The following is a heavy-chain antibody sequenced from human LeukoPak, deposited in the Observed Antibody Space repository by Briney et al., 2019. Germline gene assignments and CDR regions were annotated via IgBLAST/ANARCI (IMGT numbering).Heavy chain of an antibody. V-gene: IGHV1-18*01. Sequence: ASVNVSCKASGYTFTSYGISWVRQAPGQGLEWMGWISAYNGNTNYAQKLQGRVTMTTDTSTSTAYMELRSLRSDDTAVYYCARARIAVAGTPYGMDVRGQGTTVTVSS. CDR3: ARARIAVAGTPYGMDV. J-gene: IGHJ6*02. CDR1: GYTFTSYG. D-gene: IGHD6-19*01. CDR2: ISAYNGNT.